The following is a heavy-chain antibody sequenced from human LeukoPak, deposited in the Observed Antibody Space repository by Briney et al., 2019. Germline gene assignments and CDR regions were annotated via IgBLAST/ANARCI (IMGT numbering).Heavy chain of an antibody. D-gene: IGHD1-26*01. V-gene: IGHV3-7*01. J-gene: IGHJ4*02. CDR2: IKEDGSEK. Sequence: PGGSLRLSCIVSGLTFSRYWMGWVRQAPGKGLEWVANIKEDGSEKNYVDSVKGRFTISRDNAKNSLYLQMNSLRAEDTAVYYCARGGGSYCDYWGQGTLVTVSS. CDR1: GLTFSRYW. CDR3: ARGGGSYCDY.